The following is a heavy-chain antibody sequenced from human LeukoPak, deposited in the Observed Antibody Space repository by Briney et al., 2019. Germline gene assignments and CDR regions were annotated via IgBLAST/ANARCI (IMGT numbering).Heavy chain of an antibody. CDR1: GFTLSSYS. CDR3: ARDLGDNGDYILDY. Sequence: GGSLRLSCAASGFTLSSYSMIWVRQAPGKGLEWVSSISSSSSYIYYADSVKGRFTISRDNAKNSLYLQMNSLRAEDTAVYYCARDLGDNGDYILDYWGQGTLVTVSS. CDR2: ISSSSSYI. J-gene: IGHJ4*02. D-gene: IGHD4-17*01. V-gene: IGHV3-21*01.